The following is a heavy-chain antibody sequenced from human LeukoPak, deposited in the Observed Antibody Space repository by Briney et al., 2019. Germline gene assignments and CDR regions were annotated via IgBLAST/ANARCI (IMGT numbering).Heavy chain of an antibody. CDR3: AKDVGDSLAGPWFFQF. D-gene: IGHD3-16*01. CDR1: GYDFKTSG. V-gene: IGHV1-18*01. Sequence: ASVKVSCKASGYDFKTSGISWVRQAPGQGLEWMGWISGHTGDTHYAKRFQGRLTLTTGTSTSVAYLELSTLRSDDTALYFCAKDVGDSLAGPWFFQFWGQGTLVTLSS. J-gene: IGHJ4*02. CDR2: ISGHTGDT.